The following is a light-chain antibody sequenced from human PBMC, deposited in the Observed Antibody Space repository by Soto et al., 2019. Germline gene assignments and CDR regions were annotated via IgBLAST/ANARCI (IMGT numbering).Light chain of an antibody. CDR1: SSNIGAGYD. V-gene: IGLV1-40*01. Sequence: QSVLTQPPSVSGAPGQRVTISCTGSSSNIGAGYDVHWYQQLPGTAPKLLIYSNNQRPSGVPDRFSGSKSGTSASLAISGLQSEDEADYYCVAWDDSLNGWVFGGGTKVTVL. CDR2: SNN. J-gene: IGLJ3*02. CDR3: VAWDDSLNGWV.